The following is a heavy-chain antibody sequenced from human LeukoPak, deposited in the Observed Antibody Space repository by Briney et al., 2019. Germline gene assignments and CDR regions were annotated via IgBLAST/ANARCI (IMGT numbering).Heavy chain of an antibody. CDR3: ARVGACSSSWYPYYYYGMDV. Sequence: PGGSLRLSCAASGFTFSDYYMSWIRQAPGKGLEWVSYISSSGSTIYYADSVKGRFTISRDNAKNSLYLQMNSLRAEDTAVYYCARVGACSSSWYPYYYYGMDVWGQGTTVTVSS. J-gene: IGHJ6*02. V-gene: IGHV3-11*01. D-gene: IGHD6-13*01. CDR2: ISSSGSTI. CDR1: GFTFSDYY.